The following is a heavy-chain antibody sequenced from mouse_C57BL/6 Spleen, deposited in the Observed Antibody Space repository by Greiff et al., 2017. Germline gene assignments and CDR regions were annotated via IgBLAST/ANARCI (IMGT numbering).Heavy chain of an antibody. CDR2: IDPEDGET. CDR1: GFNINDSY. D-gene: IGHD2-5*01. Sequence: VQLQQSGAELVKPGASVKLSCTASGFNINDSYMHWVKQRPEQGLAWIGRIDPEDGETKYAPNFQGKAPITADTSSNTAYRQVSSLTSEDTAVYYCTRKRAYSSNYWAMDYWGQGTSVTVSS. J-gene: IGHJ4*01. V-gene: IGHV14-2*01. CDR3: TRKRAYSSNYWAMDY.